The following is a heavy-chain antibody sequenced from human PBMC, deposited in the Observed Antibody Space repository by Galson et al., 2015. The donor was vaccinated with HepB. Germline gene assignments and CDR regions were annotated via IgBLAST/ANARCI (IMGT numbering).Heavy chain of an antibody. CDR2: IIPIFGTA. D-gene: IGHD3-22*01. Sequence: SVKVSCKASGGTFSSYAISWVRQAPGQGLEWMGGIIPIFGTANYAQKFQGRVTITADESTGTAYMELSSLRSEDTAVYYCARGGAITMRDWFDPWGQGTLVTVSS. J-gene: IGHJ5*02. V-gene: IGHV1-69*13. CDR3: ARGGAITMRDWFDP. CDR1: GGTFSSYA.